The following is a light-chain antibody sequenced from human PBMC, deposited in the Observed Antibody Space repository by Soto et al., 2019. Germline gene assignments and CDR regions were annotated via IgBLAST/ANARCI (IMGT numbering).Light chain of an antibody. J-gene: IGLJ1*01. V-gene: IGLV2-14*03. CDR3: SSPTSRSTYV. CDR2: DVS. Sequence: QSVLAQPASVSRSPGQSITISCTGTSSDVGGYNYVSWYQQHPGKAPKLMIYDVSNRPSGVSNRFSGSKSGNTASLTISGLQAEDEADYYCSSPTSRSTYVFGSETKVTVL. CDR1: SSDVGGYNY.